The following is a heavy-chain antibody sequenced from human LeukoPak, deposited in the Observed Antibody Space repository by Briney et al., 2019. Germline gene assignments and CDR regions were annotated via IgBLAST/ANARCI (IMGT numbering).Heavy chain of an antibody. CDR3: AKTNYGDLEDAFDI. CDR2: ISGSGGST. J-gene: IGHJ3*02. D-gene: IGHD4-17*01. V-gene: IGHV3-23*01. Sequence: GGSLRLSCAASGFTFSSYAMSWVRQAPGKGLEWVSTISGSGGSTYYADSVKGRFTIPRDNSKNTLYLQMNSPRAEDTAVYYCAKTNYGDLEDAFDIWGQGTMVTVSS. CDR1: GFTFSSYA.